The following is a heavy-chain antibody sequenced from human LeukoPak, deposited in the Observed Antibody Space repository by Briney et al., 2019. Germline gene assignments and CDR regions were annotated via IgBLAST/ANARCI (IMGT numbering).Heavy chain of an antibody. V-gene: IGHV3-74*01. CDR1: GFTFSSYW. J-gene: IGHJ4*02. CDR3: ARRINYYDSSGYYYVRYFDS. CDR2: INTDGGSL. Sequence: PGGSLRLSCAASGFTFSSYWMYWVRRAPGKGPVWVARINTDGGSLNYADSVKGRFTISRDNAKNTLYLQMNSLGAEDTAVYYCARRINYYDSSGYYYVRYFDSWGQGTLVAVSS. D-gene: IGHD3-22*01.